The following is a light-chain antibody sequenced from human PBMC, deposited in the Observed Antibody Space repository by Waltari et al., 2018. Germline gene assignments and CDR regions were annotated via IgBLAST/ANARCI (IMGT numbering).Light chain of an antibody. J-gene: IGLJ2*01. CDR2: GQD. Sequence: SSELTQDPTVSVALGQTVRITCHGDSLRRSSASWYQQRPGQAPVLVFYGQDNRPSGIPDRFSGSTSGDTATLTITGTQAEDEADYYCLSRDISSTRFFGGGTRLTV. CDR3: LSRDISSTRF. CDR1: SLRRSS. V-gene: IGLV3-19*01.